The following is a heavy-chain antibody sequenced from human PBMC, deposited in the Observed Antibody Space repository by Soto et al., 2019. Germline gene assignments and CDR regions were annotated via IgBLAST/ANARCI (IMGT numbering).Heavy chain of an antibody. J-gene: IGHJ6*02. CDR1: GGSISSYY. D-gene: IGHD2-2*01. Sequence: SETLSLTCTVSGGSISSYYWSWIRQPPGKGLEWIGYIYYSGSTNYNPSLKSRVTISVDTSKNQFSLKLGSVTAADTAVYYCAREGCSGTSCYPPYYYYGMDVWGQGTTVTVSS. V-gene: IGHV4-59*01. CDR2: IYYSGST. CDR3: AREGCSGTSCYPPYYYYGMDV.